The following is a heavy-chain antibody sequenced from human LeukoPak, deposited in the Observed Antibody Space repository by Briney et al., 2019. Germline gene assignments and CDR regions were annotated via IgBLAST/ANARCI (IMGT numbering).Heavy chain of an antibody. D-gene: IGHD1-26*01. CDR2: INPNSGGT. V-gene: IGHV1-2*02. CDR3: ARDNSVGDNAWWFDP. Sequence: GASVKVSCKASGYTFTGYYMHWVQQAPGQGLEWMGWINPNSGGTNYAQKFQGRVTMTRDMSTSTDYMELSSLRSEDTAIYYCARDNSVGDNAWWFDPWGQGTLVTVSS. J-gene: IGHJ5*02. CDR1: GYTFTGYY.